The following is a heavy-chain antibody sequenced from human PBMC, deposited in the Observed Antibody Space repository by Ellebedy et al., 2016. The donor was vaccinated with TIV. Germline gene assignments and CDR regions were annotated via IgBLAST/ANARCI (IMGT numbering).Heavy chain of an antibody. D-gene: IGHD3-3*01. Sequence: GESLKISCAASGFTFSSYWMHWVRQAPGKGPVWVSRIKSDGIYTTYADSVKGRFTISRDNAKNTLQLQMNNLRAEDTAVYYCATGGSGYVNYWGQGTLVTVSS. J-gene: IGHJ4*02. V-gene: IGHV3-74*03. CDR2: IKSDGIYT. CDR1: GFTFSSYW. CDR3: ATGGSGYVNY.